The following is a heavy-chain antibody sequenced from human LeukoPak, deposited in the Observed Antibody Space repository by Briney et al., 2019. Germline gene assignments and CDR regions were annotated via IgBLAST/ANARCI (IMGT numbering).Heavy chain of an antibody. D-gene: IGHD1-26*01. CDR3: ASSLRVGASVIDY. Sequence: SVKVSCKASGGTFSSYAISWVRQAPGQGLEWMGGIIPIFGTANSAQKFQGRVTITADESTSTAYMELSSLRSEDTAVYYCASSLRVGASVIDYWGQGTLVTVSS. CDR1: GGTFSSYA. CDR2: IIPIFGTA. J-gene: IGHJ4*02. V-gene: IGHV1-69*13.